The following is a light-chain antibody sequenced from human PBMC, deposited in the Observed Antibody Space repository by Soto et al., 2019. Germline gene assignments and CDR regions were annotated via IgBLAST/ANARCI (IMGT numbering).Light chain of an antibody. CDR1: QNVGSRY. CDR2: GTS. J-gene: IGKJ2*01. V-gene: IGKV3-20*01. Sequence: EIVLTQSPGTLSLSPGERATLSCRASQNVGSRYLAWYQQKPGQAPRLLIYGTSNRATGIPDRFSGSGSGTDFSLTISSLEPGDLAVYYCQQFGSSIPHTFGQGTKLEIK. CDR3: QQFGSSIPHT.